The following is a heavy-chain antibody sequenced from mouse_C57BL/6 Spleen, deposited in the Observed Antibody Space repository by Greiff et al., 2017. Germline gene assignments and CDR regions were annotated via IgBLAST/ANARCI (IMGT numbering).Heavy chain of an antibody. D-gene: IGHD1-1*01. Sequence: VKLQQPGAELVKPGASVKLSCKASGYTFTSYWMHWVKQRPGQGLEWIGMIHPNSGSTNYNEKFKSKATLTVDKSSSTAYMQLSSLTSEDSAVYYCAKPTGYYAMDYWGQGTSVTVSS. CDR3: AKPTGYYAMDY. CDR2: IHPNSGST. J-gene: IGHJ4*01. V-gene: IGHV1-64*01. CDR1: GYTFTSYW.